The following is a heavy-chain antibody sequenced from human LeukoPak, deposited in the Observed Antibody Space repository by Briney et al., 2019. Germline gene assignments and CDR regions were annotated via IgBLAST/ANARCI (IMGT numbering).Heavy chain of an antibody. CDR2: FYSSGIT. J-gene: IGHJ3*02. Sequence: SETLSLTCTVSGDSMSSYYWNWSRHPAGRGLEWIGRFYSSGITNYNPSLKSRVTMSVDTSKNQFSLKLSSVTAADTAIYYCANLVGVCCSRTNCHDSFVIWGQGTLVTVSS. V-gene: IGHV4-4*07. D-gene: IGHD2-2*01. CDR1: GDSMSSYY. CDR3: ANLVGVCCSRTNCHDSFVI.